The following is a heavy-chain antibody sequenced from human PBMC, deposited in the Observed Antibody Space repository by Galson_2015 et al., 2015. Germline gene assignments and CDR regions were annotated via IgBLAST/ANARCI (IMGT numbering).Heavy chain of an antibody. V-gene: IGHV3-23*01. J-gene: IGHJ4*02. CDR2: ISGSGGST. D-gene: IGHD6-13*01. CDR3: AKGSGYSSSWYTDLDY. CDR1: GFTFSSYA. Sequence: SLRLSCAASGFTFSSYAMSWVRQAPGKGLEWVSAISGSGGSTYYADSVKGRFTISRDNSKNTLYLQMNSLRAEDTAVYYCAKGSGYSSSWYTDLDYWGQGTLVPVSS.